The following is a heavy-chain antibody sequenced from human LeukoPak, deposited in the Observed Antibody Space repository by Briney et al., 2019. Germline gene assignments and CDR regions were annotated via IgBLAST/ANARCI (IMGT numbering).Heavy chain of an antibody. CDR3: ARFAAGGSYYYYMDV. CDR1: GFTFSSYG. Sequence: TGGSLRLSCAASGFTFSSYGMHWVRQAPGKGLEWVANIKQDGSETYYVDSVKGRFTISRDNAKNSLYLQMNSLRADDTAVYYCARFAAGGSYYYYMDVWGKGTTVTVSS. V-gene: IGHV3-7*01. D-gene: IGHD6-25*01. J-gene: IGHJ6*03. CDR2: IKQDGSET.